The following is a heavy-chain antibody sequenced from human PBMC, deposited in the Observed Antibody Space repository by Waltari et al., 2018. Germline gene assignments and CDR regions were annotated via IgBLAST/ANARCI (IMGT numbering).Heavy chain of an antibody. CDR2: IYYSGST. D-gene: IGHD4-17*01. V-gene: IGHV4-59*01. Sequence: QVQLQESGPGLVKPSETLSLTCNVSGGPICSYYCSWLRQPPGKGLEWIGYIYYSGSTNYNPSLKSRVTISVDTSKNQFSLKLSSVTAADTAVYYCARAGGTVTKRSRNGMDVWGQGTTVTVSS. J-gene: IGHJ6*02. CDR1: GGPICSYY. CDR3: ARAGGTVTKRSRNGMDV.